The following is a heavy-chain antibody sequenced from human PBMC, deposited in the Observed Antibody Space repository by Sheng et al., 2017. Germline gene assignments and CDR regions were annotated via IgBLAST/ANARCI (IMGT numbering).Heavy chain of an antibody. CDR3: ARSGSYSTVYAFDI. Sequence: EVQLVESGGGLVKPGGSLRLSCAASGFTFSSYSMNWVRQAPGKGLEWVSSISSSSSYIYYADSVKGRFTISRDNAKNSLYLQMNSLRAEDTAVYYCARSGSYSTVYAFDIWGQGTMVTVSS. CDR1: GFTFSSYS. CDR2: ISSSSSYI. V-gene: IGHV3-21*01. J-gene: IGHJ3*02. D-gene: IGHD1-26*01.